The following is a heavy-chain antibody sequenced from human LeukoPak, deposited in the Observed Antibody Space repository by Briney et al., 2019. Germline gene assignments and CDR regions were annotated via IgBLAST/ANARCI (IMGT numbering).Heavy chain of an antibody. Sequence: GRSLRLSCAASGFTFDDYAMHWVRQAPGKGLEWVSGISWNSGSMGYADSVKGRFTISRDNAKNSLYLQMNSLRAEDTALYYCAKDRGGDYVNYYYGMDVWGQGTTVTVSS. CDR2: ISWNSGSM. CDR1: GFTFDDYA. V-gene: IGHV3-9*01. D-gene: IGHD4-17*01. J-gene: IGHJ6*02. CDR3: AKDRGGDYVNYYYGMDV.